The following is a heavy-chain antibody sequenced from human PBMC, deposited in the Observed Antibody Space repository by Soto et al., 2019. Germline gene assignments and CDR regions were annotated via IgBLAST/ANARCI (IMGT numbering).Heavy chain of an antibody. CDR1: RFTFSSYA. D-gene: IGHD3-22*01. CDR2: ISYDGSNK. CDR3: AREAYYYDSSGSSNAFDI. Sequence: QVQLVESGGGVVQPGRSLRLSCAASRFTFSSYAMHWVRQAPGKGLEWVAVISYDGSNKYYADSVKGRFTISRDNSKNTLYLQMNSLRAEDTAVYYCAREAYYYDSSGSSNAFDIWGQGTMVTVSS. J-gene: IGHJ3*02. V-gene: IGHV3-30-3*01.